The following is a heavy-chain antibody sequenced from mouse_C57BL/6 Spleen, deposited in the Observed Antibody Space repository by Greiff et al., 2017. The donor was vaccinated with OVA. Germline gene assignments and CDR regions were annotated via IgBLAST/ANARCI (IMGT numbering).Heavy chain of an antibody. CDR2: IYPGDGDT. Sequence: QVHVKQSGAELVKPGASVKISCKASGYAFSSYWMNWVKQRPGKGLEWIGQIYPGDGDTNYNGKFKGKATLTADKSSSTAYMQLSSLTSEDSAVLFCARWGDYDYDEAFDYWGQGTTLTVSS. CDR1: GYAFSSYW. V-gene: IGHV1-80*01. D-gene: IGHD2-4*01. J-gene: IGHJ2*01. CDR3: ARWGDYDYDEAFDY.